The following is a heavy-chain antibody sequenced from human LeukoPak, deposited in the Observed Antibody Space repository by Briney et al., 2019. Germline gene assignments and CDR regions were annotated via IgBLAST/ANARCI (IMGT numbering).Heavy chain of an antibody. CDR2: IYYSGST. Sequence: ASETLSLTCTVSGGSISRYYWSWVRQPPGKGLEWIGHIYYSGSTNYNPSLKSRITISVDTSKNQFSLRLSSVTAADTAVYYCARTSELELHYYFDYWGQGTLVTVSS. V-gene: IGHV4-59*01. J-gene: IGHJ4*02. D-gene: IGHD1-7*01. CDR1: GGSISRYY. CDR3: ARTSELELHYYFDY.